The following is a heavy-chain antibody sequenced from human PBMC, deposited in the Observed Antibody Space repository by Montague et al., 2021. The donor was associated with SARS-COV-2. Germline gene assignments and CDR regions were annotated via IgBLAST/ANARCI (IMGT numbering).Heavy chain of an antibody. Sequence: CAISGDSVASTGAGWEWNRSAPSRDLEWLGSTYYRSEWHTDYAVSVEGRLAIDADTSKNQFSLQLHSVTPEDSAVYYCASGWTLFDWGQGTLVTVSS. V-gene: IGHV6-1*01. D-gene: IGHD6-19*01. CDR3: ASGWTLFD. CDR2: TYYRSEWHT. CDR1: GDSVASTGAG. J-gene: IGHJ4*02.